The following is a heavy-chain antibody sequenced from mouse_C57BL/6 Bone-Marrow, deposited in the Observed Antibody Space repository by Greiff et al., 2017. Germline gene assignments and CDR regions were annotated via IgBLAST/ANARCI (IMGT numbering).Heavy chain of an antibody. Sequence: QVQLKQSGAELVRPGASVTLSCKASGYTFTDYEMHWVKQTPVHGLEWIGAIDPETGGTAYNQKFKGKAILTADKSSSTAYMELRSLTSEDAAVYYCTRWKGGRRNDYWGQGTTLTVSS. CDR2: IDPETGGT. CDR1: GYTFTDYE. D-gene: IGHD1-1*01. CDR3: TRWKGGRRNDY. J-gene: IGHJ2*01. V-gene: IGHV1-15*01.